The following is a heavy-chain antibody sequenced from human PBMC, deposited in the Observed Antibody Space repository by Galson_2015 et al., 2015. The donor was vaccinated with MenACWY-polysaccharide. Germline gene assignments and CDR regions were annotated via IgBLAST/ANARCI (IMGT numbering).Heavy chain of an antibody. CDR3: ARDRDSSGWYVFSDY. CDR2: ISAYNGNT. D-gene: IGHD6-19*01. Sequence: QSGAEVKKPGESLKISCKASGYTFTSYGISWVRQAPGQGLEWMGWISAYNGNTNYAQKLQGRVTMTTDTSTSTAYMELRSLRSDDTAVYYCARDRDSSGWYVFSDYWGQGTLVTVSS. CDR1: GYTFTSYG. J-gene: IGHJ4*02. V-gene: IGHV1-18*01.